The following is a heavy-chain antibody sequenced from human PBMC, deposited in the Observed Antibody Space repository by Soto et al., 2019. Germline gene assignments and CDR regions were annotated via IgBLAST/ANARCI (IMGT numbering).Heavy chain of an antibody. CDR2: ISYDGSNK. CDR3: AKTAGYDYVWGSYRYKDFDY. J-gene: IGHJ4*02. D-gene: IGHD3-16*02. CDR1: GFTFSSYG. Sequence: PGWSLRQSCSAAGFTFSSYGVHWVRQAQGKGLEWVAVISYDGSNKYYADSVKGRFTISRDNSKNTLYLQMNSLRVEDTAIYYCAKTAGYDYVWGSYRYKDFDYWGQGT. V-gene: IGHV3-30*18.